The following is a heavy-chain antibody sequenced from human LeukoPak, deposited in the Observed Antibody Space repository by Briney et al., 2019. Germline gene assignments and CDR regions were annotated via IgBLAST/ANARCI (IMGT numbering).Heavy chain of an antibody. Sequence: GGSLRLSCAASGFTFSSYAMSWVRQAPGKGLEWVSAISGSGGSTYYADSVKGRFTISRDNAKNSLYLQMNSLRAEDTAVYYCARDCSSTSWPDGMDVWGQGTTVTVSS. CDR2: ISGSGGST. J-gene: IGHJ6*02. CDR1: GFTFSSYA. V-gene: IGHV3-23*01. D-gene: IGHD2-2*01. CDR3: ARDCSSTSWPDGMDV.